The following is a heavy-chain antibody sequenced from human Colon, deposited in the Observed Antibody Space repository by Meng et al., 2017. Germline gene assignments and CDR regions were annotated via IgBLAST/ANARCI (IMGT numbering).Heavy chain of an antibody. CDR3: AKIHLGDSGLDY. J-gene: IGHJ4*02. CDR2: INADSGGT. Sequence: GDLGGEWKKPGAQVKVSCKASGNILRGYYMHWVRQVPGQGLEWMGRINADSGGTNYAEKFQGRVTLTRDTSINTAYMEVTSLRSDDTAVYYCAKIHLGDSGLDYWGQGTLVTVSS. D-gene: IGHD6-19*01. V-gene: IGHV1-2*06. CDR1: GNILRGYY.